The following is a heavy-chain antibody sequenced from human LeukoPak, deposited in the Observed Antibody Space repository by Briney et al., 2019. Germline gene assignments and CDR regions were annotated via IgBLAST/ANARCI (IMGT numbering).Heavy chain of an antibody. V-gene: IGHV1-18*01. CDR1: GYTFTSYG. Sequence: ASVKVSCKASGYTFTSYGISWVRQAPGQGLEWMGWISAYNGNTNYAQKLQGRVTMTTDTSTSTAYVELRSLRSDDTAVYYCARVFSRSGYYYMDVWGKGTTVTVSS. J-gene: IGHJ6*03. CDR3: ARVFSRSGYYYMDV. CDR2: ISAYNGNT. D-gene: IGHD1-14*01.